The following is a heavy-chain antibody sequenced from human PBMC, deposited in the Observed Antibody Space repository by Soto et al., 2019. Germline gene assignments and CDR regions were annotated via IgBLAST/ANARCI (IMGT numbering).Heavy chain of an antibody. CDR1: GYTFSNYG. Sequence: QVQLVQSGAEVKKPGASVTVSCKTSGYTFSNYGINWVRQAPGQGLEWMGWISGYNGNTNYAQTVQDRVTMTTDTSTGTVYMELRSLKSDDTAICYCSRFIMVGGWFDPNYYHGMDVWGQGTTVTVSS. CDR2: ISGYNGNT. CDR3: SRFIMVGGWFDPNYYHGMDV. D-gene: IGHD6-19*01. J-gene: IGHJ6*02. V-gene: IGHV1-18*01.